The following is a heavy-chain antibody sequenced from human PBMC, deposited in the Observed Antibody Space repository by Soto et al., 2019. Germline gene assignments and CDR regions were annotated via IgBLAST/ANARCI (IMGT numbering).Heavy chain of an antibody. CDR2: IFDSGNA. J-gene: IGHJ4*02. V-gene: IGHV4-59*08. CDR3: ARHRRTTVAKFYFDN. D-gene: IGHD4-17*01. Sequence: QVQLQESGPGLVKPSETLSLTCTVSGGSINSYCWSWIRQPPGKGLEWIAYIFDSGNANYNPSLKTRFTISVDTSKTQFSLKLTSVTAADTAVYYCARHRRTTVAKFYFDNWGQGALVTVSS. CDR1: GGSINSYC.